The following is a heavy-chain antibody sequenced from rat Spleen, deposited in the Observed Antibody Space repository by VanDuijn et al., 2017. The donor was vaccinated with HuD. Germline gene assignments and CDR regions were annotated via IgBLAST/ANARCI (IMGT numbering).Heavy chain of an antibody. CDR1: GFTFSDYY. J-gene: IGHJ1*01. Sequence: EVQLVESDGGLVQPGRSLKLSCAASGFTFSDYYMAWVRQAPTKGLEWVATISYDGSSTYYRDSVKGRFTISRDNAKSTLYLQMDSLRSEDTATYYCARGLPGYNGYFDFWGPGTMVTVSS. D-gene: IGHD1-4*01. CDR2: ISYDGSST. V-gene: IGHV5-29*01. CDR3: ARGLPGYNGYFDF.